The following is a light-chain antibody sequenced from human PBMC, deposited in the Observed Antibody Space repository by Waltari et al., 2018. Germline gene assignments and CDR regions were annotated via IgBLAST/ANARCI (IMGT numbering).Light chain of an antibody. J-gene: IGLJ1*01. V-gene: IGLV2-23*02. Sequence: QSALTQPASVSGTPGQSITISCPGTNSDVGNYNLVSWYQPHPGEAPKPRICAVIKRLSGVSNRCSGSKSGNTASLTISGLQAEDEADDYCCSYAGSVTYVFGTGTKVTVL. CDR2: AVI. CDR1: NSDVGNYNL. CDR3: CSYAGSVTYV.